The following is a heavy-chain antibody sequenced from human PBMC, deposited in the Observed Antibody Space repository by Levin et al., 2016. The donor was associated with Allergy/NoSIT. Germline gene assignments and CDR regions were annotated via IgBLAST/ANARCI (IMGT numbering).Heavy chain of an antibody. V-gene: IGHV4-34*01. J-gene: IGHJ4*02. CDR2: INHSGST. D-gene: IGHD3-3*01. Sequence: PGKGLEWIGEINHSGSTNYNPSLKSRVTISVDTSKNQFSLKLSSVTAADTAVYYCASVLFGVVNFWGQGTLVTVSS. CDR3: ASVLFGVVNF.